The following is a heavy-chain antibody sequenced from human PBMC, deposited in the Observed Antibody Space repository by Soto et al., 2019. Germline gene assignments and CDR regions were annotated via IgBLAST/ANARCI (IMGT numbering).Heavy chain of an antibody. J-gene: IGHJ5*02. D-gene: IGHD6-13*01. CDR2: IYYSGST. V-gene: IGHV4-39*01. Sequence: SSETLSLTCTVSGGSISSSSYYWGWIRQPPGKGLEWIGSIYYSGSTYYNPSLKSRVTISVDTSKNQFSLKLSSVTAADTAVYYCARRMGSSWEYNWFDPWGQGTLVTVSS. CDR1: GGSISSSSYY. CDR3: ARRMGSSWEYNWFDP.